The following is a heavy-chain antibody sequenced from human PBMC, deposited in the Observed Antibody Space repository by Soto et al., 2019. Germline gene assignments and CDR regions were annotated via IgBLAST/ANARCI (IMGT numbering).Heavy chain of an antibody. CDR3: GRGGSWAKVDS. D-gene: IGHD6-13*01. Sequence: SAKVSFRASRVTLKNSALSWVRQAPGQGLEWMGGIIPVFGPALYAQKFQGRVTITADESTNTAFLDVSSLRSEDTAVYYCGRGGSWAKVDSWGPGTLVTVSS. V-gene: IGHV1-69*13. CDR1: RVTLKNSA. CDR2: IIPVFGPA. J-gene: IGHJ4*02.